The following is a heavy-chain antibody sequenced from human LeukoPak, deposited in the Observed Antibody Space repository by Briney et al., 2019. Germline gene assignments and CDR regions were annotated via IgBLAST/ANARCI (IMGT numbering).Heavy chain of an antibody. Sequence: SETLSLTCTVSGGSISSSSYYCGWIRQPPGKGLEWIGYIYHSGSTYYNPSLKSRVTISVDRSKNQFSLKLSSVTAADTAVYYCARVDPSHYYGMDVWGQGTTVTVSS. CDR1: GGSISSSSYY. CDR2: IYHSGST. V-gene: IGHV4-30-2*01. D-gene: IGHD2-2*01. J-gene: IGHJ6*02. CDR3: ARVDPSHYYGMDV.